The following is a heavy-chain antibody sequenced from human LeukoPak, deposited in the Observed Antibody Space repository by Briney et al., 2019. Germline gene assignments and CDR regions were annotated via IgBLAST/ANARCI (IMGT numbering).Heavy chain of an antibody. CDR1: GFTFSSYG. D-gene: IGHD3-10*01. J-gene: IGHJ1*01. CDR3: ARALGEFRIYFQH. Sequence: PGGSLRLSCAASGFTFSSYGMHWVRQAPGKGLEWVAFIRYDGSNKYYADSVKGRFTISRDNSKNTLYLQMNSLRAEDTAVYYCARALGEFRIYFQHWGQGTLVTVSS. CDR2: IRYDGSNK. V-gene: IGHV3-30*02.